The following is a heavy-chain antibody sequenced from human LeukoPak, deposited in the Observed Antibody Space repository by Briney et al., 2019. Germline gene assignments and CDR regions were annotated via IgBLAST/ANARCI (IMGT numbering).Heavy chain of an antibody. CDR3: ARLPGIAAAGDFDY. D-gene: IGHD6-13*01. J-gene: IGHJ4*02. CDR2: IISILGIA. CDR1: GGTFSSYA. Sequence: GASVKVSCKASGGTFSSYAINWVRQAPGQGLEWMGRIISILGIANYAQKFQGRVTITADKSTSTAYMELSSLRSEDTAVYYCARLPGIAAAGDFDYWGQGTLVTVSS. V-gene: IGHV1-69*04.